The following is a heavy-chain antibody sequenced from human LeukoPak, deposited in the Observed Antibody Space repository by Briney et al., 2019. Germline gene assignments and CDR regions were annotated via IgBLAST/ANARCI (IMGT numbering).Heavy chain of an antibody. CDR1: GFTFSSYS. Sequence: GGSLRLSCAASGFTFSSYSMNWVRQAPGKGLEWVSYISSSSSTIYYADSVKGRFTISRDNAKNSLYLQMNSLRDEDTAVYYCARGLDCSSTSCRSLGWFDPWGQRTLVTVSS. D-gene: IGHD2-2*01. V-gene: IGHV3-48*02. J-gene: IGHJ5*02. CDR2: ISSSSSTI. CDR3: ARGLDCSSTSCRSLGWFDP.